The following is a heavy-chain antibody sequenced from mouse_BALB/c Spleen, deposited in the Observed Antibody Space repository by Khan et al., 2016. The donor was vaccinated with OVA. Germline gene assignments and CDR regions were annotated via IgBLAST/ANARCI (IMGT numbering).Heavy chain of an antibody. CDR1: GYTFTNYG. D-gene: IGHD2-1*01. J-gene: IGHJ1*01. V-gene: IGHV9-3-1*01. CDR3: ATNGNYWYFDV. Sequence: QIQLVQSGPELKKPGETVKISCKASGYTFTNYGMNWVKQAPGKGLKWMGWINTYTGEPTYADDFKGRFAFSLETSASTAYLQINNLKNEDTARSFCATNGNYWYFDVWGAGTTVTVSS. CDR2: INTYTGEP.